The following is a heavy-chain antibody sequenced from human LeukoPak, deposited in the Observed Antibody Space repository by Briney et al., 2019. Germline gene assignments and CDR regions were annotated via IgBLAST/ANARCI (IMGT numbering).Heavy chain of an antibody. V-gene: IGHV1-18*04. D-gene: IGHD4-17*01. CDR1: GYTFTGYY. CDR2: ISAYNGNT. Sequence: GASVKVSCKASGYTFTGYYMHWVRQAPGQGLEWMGWISAYNGNTNYAQKLQGRVTMTTDTSTSTAYMELRSLRSDDTAVYYCARGYYGDYLGGYWGQGTLVTVSS. J-gene: IGHJ4*02. CDR3: ARGYYGDYLGGY.